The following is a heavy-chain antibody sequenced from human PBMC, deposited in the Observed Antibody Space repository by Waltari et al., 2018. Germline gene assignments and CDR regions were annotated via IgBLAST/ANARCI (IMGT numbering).Heavy chain of an antibody. CDR3: ARGGPIIRYFDWGSSAGRFANFDY. J-gene: IGHJ4*02. CDR2: INHSGST. CDR1: GGSFSGYY. V-gene: IGHV4-34*01. D-gene: IGHD3-9*01. Sequence: QVQLQQWGAGLLKPSETLSLTCAVYGGSFSGYYWSWIRQPPGKGLEWIGEINHSGSTNYNPSLTSRVTISVDKSKIQFSLKLISVTAAYTAVYYCARGGPIIRYFDWGSSAGRFANFDYWGQGTLVTVSS.